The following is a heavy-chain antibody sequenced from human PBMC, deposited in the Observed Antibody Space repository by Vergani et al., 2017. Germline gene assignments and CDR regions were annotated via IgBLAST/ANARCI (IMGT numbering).Heavy chain of an antibody. J-gene: IGHJ5*02. D-gene: IGHD4/OR15-4a*01. V-gene: IGHV4-38-2*02. CDR1: GYSVNSGYY. CDR3: AGGNDHGTYNPPLDP. CDR2: AYHSGAT. Sequence: QLQESGPGLVRPAETLSLTCTMSGYSVNSGYYWAWIRQTAAKGLEWIGSAYHSGATYYNPSLESRVTILLDTSRKQFSLRLNSVTAADTAVYYCAGGNDHGTYNPPLDPWGPGTRVTVSS.